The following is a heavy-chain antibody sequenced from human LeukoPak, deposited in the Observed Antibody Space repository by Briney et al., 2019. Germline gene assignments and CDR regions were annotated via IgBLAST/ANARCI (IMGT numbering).Heavy chain of an antibody. CDR1: GYSFTSYW. CDR3: ARRYGCSSTSCYTSALDY. J-gene: IGHJ4*02. Sequence: GESLQISCQGSGYSFTSYWIGWVRQLPGKGLEWMGIIYPGDSDTRYSPSFQGQVTISADKSISTAYLQWSSLKASDTAMYYCARRYGCSSTSCYTSALDYWGQGTLVTVSS. D-gene: IGHD2-2*02. CDR2: IYPGDSDT. V-gene: IGHV5-51*01.